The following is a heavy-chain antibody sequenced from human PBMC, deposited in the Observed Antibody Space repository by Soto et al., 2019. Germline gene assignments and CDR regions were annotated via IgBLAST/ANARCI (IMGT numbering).Heavy chain of an antibody. CDR1: GFTFSSYA. V-gene: IGHV3-23*01. CDR3: AKGVEYSCSSTLYDAFEI. D-gene: IGHD6-6*01. CDR2: ISGSGGST. J-gene: IGHJ3*02. Sequence: EVQLLESGGGLVQPGGSLRLSCAASGFTFSSYAMSWVRQAPGKGLEWVSAISGSGGSTYYADSVKGRFTISRDNSKNTLYLKMNSLRAEDTAVYYGAKGVEYSCSSTLYDAFEIWGQGTMVTVSS.